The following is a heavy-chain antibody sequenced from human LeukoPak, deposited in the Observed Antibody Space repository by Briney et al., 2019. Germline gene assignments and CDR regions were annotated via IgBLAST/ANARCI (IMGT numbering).Heavy chain of an antibody. CDR3: ACDFRYLGHDF. D-gene: IGHD2-21*02. V-gene: IGHV4-59*01. CDR1: GGSISSYY. Sequence: SETLSLTCTVSGGSISSYYWSWIRQPPGKGLEWIGYIYYSESTNYNPSLKSRVTISVDTSKNQFSLKLSSVTAADTAVYYCACDFRYLGHDFWGQGTLVTVSS. CDR2: IYYSEST. J-gene: IGHJ4*02.